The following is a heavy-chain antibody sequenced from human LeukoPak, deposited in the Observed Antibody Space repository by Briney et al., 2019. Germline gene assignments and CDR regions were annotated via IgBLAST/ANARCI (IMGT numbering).Heavy chain of an antibody. D-gene: IGHD6-6*01. J-gene: IGHJ5*02. CDR2: ISGSGGST. CDR1: GFTFSSYA. CDR3: AKAPQYSSSKWFDP. V-gene: IGHV3-23*01. Sequence: GSLRLSCAASGFTFSSYAMSWVRQAPGKGLEWVSAISGSGGSTYYADSVKGRFTISRDNSKNTLYLQMNSLKAEDTAVYYCAKAPQYSSSKWFDPWGQGTLVTVSS.